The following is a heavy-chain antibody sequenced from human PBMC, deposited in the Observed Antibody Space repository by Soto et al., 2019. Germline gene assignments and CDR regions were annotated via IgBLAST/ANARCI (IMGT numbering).Heavy chain of an antibody. D-gene: IGHD3-22*01. Sequence: QVQLVQSGAEVKKPGASVKVSCKASGYTFTSYYMHWVRQAPGQGLEWLGIINPSGGSTSYAQKFKGRVTMTRDTSTSTVYMELSSLRSEDTAVYYCARAPERVYYYDSSGYSNAFDIWGQGTMVTVSS. CDR2: INPSGGST. CDR3: ARAPERVYYYDSSGYSNAFDI. V-gene: IGHV1-46*01. CDR1: GYTFTSYY. J-gene: IGHJ3*02.